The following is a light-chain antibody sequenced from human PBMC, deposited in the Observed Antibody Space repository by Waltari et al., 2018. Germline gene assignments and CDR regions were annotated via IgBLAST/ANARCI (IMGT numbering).Light chain of an antibody. CDR2: RNN. CDR3: AAWDDSLSVLV. CDR1: SSNIGSHY. J-gene: IGLJ3*02. Sequence: QSVLTQPPSASGTPGQRVTISCSGSSSNIGSHYVYWYQQLPGTAPKLLIYRNNQRPSGVPDRFSGSKSGTSASLAISGLRSEDEADYYCAAWDDSLSVLVFGGGTKLTVL. V-gene: IGLV1-47*01.